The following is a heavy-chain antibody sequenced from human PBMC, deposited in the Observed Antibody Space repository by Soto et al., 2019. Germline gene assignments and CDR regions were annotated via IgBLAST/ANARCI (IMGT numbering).Heavy chain of an antibody. CDR2: INHSGST. J-gene: IGHJ5*02. D-gene: IGHD6-6*01. V-gene: IGHV4-34*01. Sequence: LRETLSLTCAVYGGSFSGYYWSWIRQPPGKGLEWIGEINHSGSTNYNPSLKSRVTISVDTSKNQFSLKLSSVTAADTAVYYCARVRVFHWFDPWGQGTLVTVSS. CDR3: ARVRVFHWFDP. CDR1: GGSFSGYY.